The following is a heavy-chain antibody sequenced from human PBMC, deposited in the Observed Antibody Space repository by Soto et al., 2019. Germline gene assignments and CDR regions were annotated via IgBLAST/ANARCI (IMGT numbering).Heavy chain of an antibody. CDR1: GFTFSSYA. CDR3: RRGKRGGFDF. CDR2: ISGGSTYI. J-gene: IGHJ4*02. V-gene: IGHV3-21*01. Sequence: EVQMVESGGGLVKPGGSLRLSCAASGFTFSSYALNWVRQAPGKGLDWVSSISGGSTYIYHADSVKGRFTISRDNAKNAVALKRSSRRGGVTVVYFCRRGKRGGFDFGGQGTPVTCPS. D-gene: IGHD3-16*01.